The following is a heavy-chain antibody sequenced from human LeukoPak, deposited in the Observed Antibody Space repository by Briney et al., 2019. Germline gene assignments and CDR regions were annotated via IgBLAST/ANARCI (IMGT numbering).Heavy chain of an antibody. V-gene: IGHV4-59*08. Sequence: PSETLSLTCTVSGVSINSYYWSWIRQPPGKGLEWIGYIYYSGSTNYSPSLKSRVTISVDPSKNQFSLKLTSVTAADAAVYYCARHVQDTTMVTPLYYFDYWGQGTLVTVSS. J-gene: IGHJ4*02. CDR3: ARHVQDTTMVTPLYYFDY. D-gene: IGHD5-18*01. CDR2: IYYSGST. CDR1: GVSINSYY.